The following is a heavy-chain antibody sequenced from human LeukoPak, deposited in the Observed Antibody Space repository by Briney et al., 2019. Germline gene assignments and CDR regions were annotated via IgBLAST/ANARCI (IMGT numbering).Heavy chain of an antibody. D-gene: IGHD4-17*01. CDR2: IYHSGST. CDR1: AGTFSNYY. J-gene: IGHJ4*02. V-gene: IGHV4-34*01. CDR3: ARGSFDYGDYQIFDY. Sequence: SETLSLTCAVYAGTFSNYYWSWIRQPPGKGLEWIGEIYHSGSTNYNPSLKSRVTISVDTSKNQFSLKLSSVTAADTAMYYCARGSFDYGDYQIFDYWGQGTLVTVSS.